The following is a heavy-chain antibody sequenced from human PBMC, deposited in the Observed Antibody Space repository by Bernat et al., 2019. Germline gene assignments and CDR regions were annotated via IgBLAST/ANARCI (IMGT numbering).Heavy chain of an antibody. J-gene: IGHJ4*02. CDR2: IYYSGST. V-gene: IGHV4-59*01. CDR1: GGSISSYY. CDR3: ARAGGYNYPARYFDY. Sequence: QVQLQESGPGLVKPSETLSLTCTVSGGSISSYYWSWIRQPPGKGLEWIGYIYYSGSTNYNPSLKSRVTISVDTSKNQFSLKLSSVTAADTAVYYCARAGGYNYPARYFDYWGQGTLVTVSS. D-gene: IGHD5-24*01.